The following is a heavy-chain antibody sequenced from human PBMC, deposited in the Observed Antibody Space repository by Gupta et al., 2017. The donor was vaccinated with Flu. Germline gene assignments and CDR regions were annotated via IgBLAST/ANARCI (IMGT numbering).Heavy chain of an antibody. CDR1: GGSINVFSFF. CDR2: VHSSGNT. CDR3: ARRGTYYFDL. Sequence: CSVSGGSINVFSFFWAWIRQVPGKGLEWIGYVHSSGNTYYNPSLRSRLMMSIDTAKNEFSLEMTSLTAADTAMYYWARRGTYYFDLGGQGALVTVSS. D-gene: IGHD1-7*01. V-gene: IGHV4-31*03. J-gene: IGHJ4*02.